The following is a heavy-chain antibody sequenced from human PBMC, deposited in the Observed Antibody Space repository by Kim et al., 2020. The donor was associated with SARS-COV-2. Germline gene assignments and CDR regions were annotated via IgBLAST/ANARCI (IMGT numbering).Heavy chain of an antibody. D-gene: IGHD3-22*01. Sequence: SQTLSLTCAVYGGSFSGYYWSWIRQPPGKGLEWIGEINHSGSTNYNPSLKSRVTISVDTSKNQFSLKLSSVTAADTAVYYCARGMDSSGYYSLIYWGQGTLVTVSS. CDR3: ARGMDSSGYYSLIY. J-gene: IGHJ4*02. CDR2: INHSGST. CDR1: GGSFSGYY. V-gene: IGHV4-34*01.